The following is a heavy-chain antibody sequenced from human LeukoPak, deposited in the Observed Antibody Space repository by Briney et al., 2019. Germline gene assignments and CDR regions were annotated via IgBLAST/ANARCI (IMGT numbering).Heavy chain of an antibody. V-gene: IGHV1-2*02. D-gene: IGHD2-2*01. Sequence: ASVKVSCKASGYTFTGYYIHWVRQAPGQGLEWMGWINPNSGDTNSSQKFQGRVSMTRETSIKTAYVELSRLRSDDTAVYYCAKGGTIVEIPAGRGGYYYYDMDVWGQGTTVTVSS. CDR2: INPNSGDT. CDR1: GYTFTGYY. J-gene: IGHJ6*02. CDR3: AKGGTIVEIPAGRGGYYYYDMDV.